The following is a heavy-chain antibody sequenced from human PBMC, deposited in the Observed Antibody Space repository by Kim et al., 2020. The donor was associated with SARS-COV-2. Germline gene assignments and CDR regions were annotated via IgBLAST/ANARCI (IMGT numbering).Heavy chain of an antibody. CDR1: GFSLRTSGVG. J-gene: IGHJ5*02. Sequence: SGPTLVHPTQPLTLTCTFSGFSLRTSGVGVGWIRQPPGKALEWLALIYWDDDKRYSPSLKSRLTITKDTSKNQVVLTMTNMDPVDTATYYCAHSTPSSWYGNWFDPWGQGTLVTVSS. D-gene: IGHD6-13*01. CDR2: IYWDDDK. V-gene: IGHV2-5*02. CDR3: AHSTPSSWYGNWFDP.